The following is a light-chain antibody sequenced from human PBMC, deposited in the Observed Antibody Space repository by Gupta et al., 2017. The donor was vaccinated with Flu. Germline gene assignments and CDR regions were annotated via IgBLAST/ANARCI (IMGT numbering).Light chain of an antibody. CDR1: QSLLYRSDNKNY. CDR3: QQYYSPLLYS. CDR2: WAS. Sequence: IEMTQSPDSLAVSLGERDTIHCKSSQSLLYRSDNKNYLAWYQQKPGQPPKLLIYWASSRQYGVPDRFSGSGSGTDFSLTISSLQAEDVAVYFCQQYYSPLLYSFGQGTKLEI. J-gene: IGKJ2*03. V-gene: IGKV4-1*01.